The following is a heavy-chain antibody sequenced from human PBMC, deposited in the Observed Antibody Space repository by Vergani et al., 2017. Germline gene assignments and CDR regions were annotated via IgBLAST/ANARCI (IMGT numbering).Heavy chain of an antibody. D-gene: IGHD3-9*01. CDR2: VYWNDDE. J-gene: IGHJ3*01. CDR1: GFSLTTGGEG. CDR3: VHRLGYFDWDGAFDV. V-gene: IGHV2-5*01. Sequence: QITLRESGPTLVKPTQPLTLTCTFSGFSLTTGGEGVGWIRQPPGRALEWLAFVYWNDDERYSPSLKSRVTITKDTSKNEVILTMATMEPVDTATYYCVHRLGYFDWDGAFDVWGPGTMVTVSS.